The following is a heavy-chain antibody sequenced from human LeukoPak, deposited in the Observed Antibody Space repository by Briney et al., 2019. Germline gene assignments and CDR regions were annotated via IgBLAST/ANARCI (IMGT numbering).Heavy chain of an antibody. J-gene: IGHJ4*02. CDR2: INHSGST. CDR3: ARYLYCSGGSCYSFFDY. Sequence: SETLSLTCAVYGGSFSGYYWSWIRQPPGKGLVWIGEINHSGSTNYNPSLKSRVTISVDMSKNQFSLKLSSVTAADTAVYYCARYLYCSGGSCYSFFDYWGQGTLVTVSS. D-gene: IGHD2-15*01. CDR1: GGSFSGYY. V-gene: IGHV4-34*01.